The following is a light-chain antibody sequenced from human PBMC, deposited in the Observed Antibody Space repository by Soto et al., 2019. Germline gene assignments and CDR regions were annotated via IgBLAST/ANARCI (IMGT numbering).Light chain of an antibody. CDR2: DAS. J-gene: IGKJ4*01. CDR3: QQRSNWLLT. Sequence: EIVLTQSPSTLSLSPGDRATLSCRASQSVSSYLAWYKQKPGQAPRLLIYDASNRATGIPARFSGSGSGTDFTLTISSLEPEDFEVYYCQQRSNWLLTFGGGNKVDIK. CDR1: QSVSSY. V-gene: IGKV3-11*01.